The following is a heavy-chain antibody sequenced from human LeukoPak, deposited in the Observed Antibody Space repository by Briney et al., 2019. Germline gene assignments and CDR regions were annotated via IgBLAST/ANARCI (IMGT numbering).Heavy chain of an antibody. J-gene: IGHJ3*02. CDR3: AKGRVPGTVTATYDAFDI. Sequence: SCKVSGYTLTELSMHWVRRAPGKGLEWVAVMSYDGGNKYFADSVKGRFTISRDNSKNTLYLQMNSLRPEDTAVYYCAKGRVPGTVTATYDAFDIWGQGTMVTVSS. CDR1: GYTLTELS. D-gene: IGHD2-21*02. CDR2: MSYDGGNK. V-gene: IGHV3-30*18.